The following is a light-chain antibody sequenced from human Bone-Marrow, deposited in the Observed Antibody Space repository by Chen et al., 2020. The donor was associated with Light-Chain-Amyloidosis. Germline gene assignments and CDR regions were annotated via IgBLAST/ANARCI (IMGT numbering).Light chain of an antibody. Sequence: EIVLTQSPGTLSLSPGEGANRSCRAIQTISSNYLTWYQQKFGQAPRLLIYGSSSRATGIPDRFTGSGSGTDFTLTINRLEPEDFAMYYCQQYGTSPLTFGGGTKVEIK. CDR3: QQYGTSPLT. V-gene: IGKV3-20*01. J-gene: IGKJ4*01. CDR1: QTISSNY. CDR2: GSS.